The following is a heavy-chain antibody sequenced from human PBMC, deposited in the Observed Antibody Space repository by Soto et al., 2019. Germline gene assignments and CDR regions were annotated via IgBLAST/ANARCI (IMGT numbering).Heavy chain of an antibody. D-gene: IGHD2-15*01. CDR3: ARGYCSGGSCYDHDAFDI. J-gene: IGHJ3*02. CDR1: GGSISSGDYY. V-gene: IGHV4-30-4*01. Sequence: SETLSLTCTDSGGSISSGDYYWSWIRQPPGKGLEWMGYIYYSGSTYYNPSLKSRLSISADTSKNQFSLKLSSLTAADTAVYYCARGYCSGGSCYDHDAFDIWGQGTLVTVSS. CDR2: IYYSGST.